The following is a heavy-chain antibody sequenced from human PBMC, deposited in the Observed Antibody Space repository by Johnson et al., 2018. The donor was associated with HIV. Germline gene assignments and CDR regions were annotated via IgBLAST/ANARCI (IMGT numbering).Heavy chain of an antibody. J-gene: IGHJ3*02. CDR2: ISYDGSDK. V-gene: IGHV3-30-3*01. CDR1: GFTFSSFA. CDR3: AKGVDYYDSSPADAFDI. Sequence: QVQLVESGGGVVQPGRSLRLSCAASGFTFSSFAIHWVRQAPGKGLEWVAVISYDGSDKYYADSVKGRFTISRDNSKNTLYPQMNSLRAEDTAVYYCAKGVDYYDSSPADAFDIWGQGTMVTVSS. D-gene: IGHD3-22*01.